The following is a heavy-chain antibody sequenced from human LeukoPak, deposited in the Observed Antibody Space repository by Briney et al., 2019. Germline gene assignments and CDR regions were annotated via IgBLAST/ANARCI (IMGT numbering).Heavy chain of an antibody. D-gene: IGHD3-10*01. CDR2: IYYSGST. V-gene: IGHV4-30-4*01. Sequence: PSQTLSLTCTVSGGSISSGDYYWSWTRQPPGKGLEWIGYIYYSGSTYYNPSLKSRVTISVDTSKNHFSLKLSSVTAADTAVYYCARDSVLLWFGAAQHDAFDIWGQGTMVTVSS. J-gene: IGHJ3*02. CDR3: ARDSVLLWFGAAQHDAFDI. CDR1: GGSISSGDYY.